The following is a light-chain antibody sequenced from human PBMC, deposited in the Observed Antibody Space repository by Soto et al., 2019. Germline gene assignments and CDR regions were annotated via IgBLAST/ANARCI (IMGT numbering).Light chain of an antibody. Sequence: ENVLTPSPGTLSLSPVARVTLSYRGRQSVRSSYLACYQQKPGQAPRLLIYGASSRATGIPDRFSGSGSGRDFTLTISGLEPEDFAVYYCQQYGSSPLISFGQGTRLEIK. CDR3: QQYGSSPLIS. V-gene: IGKV3-20*01. J-gene: IGKJ5*01. CDR2: GAS. CDR1: QSVRSSY.